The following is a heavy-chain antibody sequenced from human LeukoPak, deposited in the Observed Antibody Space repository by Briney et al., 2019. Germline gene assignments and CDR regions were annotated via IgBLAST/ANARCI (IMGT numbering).Heavy chain of an antibody. J-gene: IGHJ6*02. Sequence: PSETLSLTCAVYGGSFSGYYWSWIRQPPGKGLEWIGEINHSGSTNYNPSLKSRVTISVDTSKNQFSLKLSSVTAADTAVYYCARGTVDTAMVKRYYYYYGMDVWGQGTTVTVSS. V-gene: IGHV4-34*01. CDR2: INHSGST. D-gene: IGHD5-18*01. CDR3: ARGTVDTAMVKRYYYYYGMDV. CDR1: GGSFSGYY.